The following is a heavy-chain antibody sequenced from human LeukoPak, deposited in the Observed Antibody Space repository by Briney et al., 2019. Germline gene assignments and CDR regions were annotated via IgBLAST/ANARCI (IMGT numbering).Heavy chain of an antibody. CDR2: ISGSGEIT. CDR3: TTDDFLNYYYYYMDV. V-gene: IGHV3-23*01. J-gene: IGHJ6*03. CDR1: GFTFSTYA. Sequence: PGGSLRLSCVASGFTFSTYAMSWVRQAPGKGLEWVSDISGSGEITDYADSVKGRFTISRDNSKNTVYLQMNSLKTEDTAVYYCTTDDFLNYYYYYMDVWGKGTTVTVSS. D-gene: IGHD2-21*02.